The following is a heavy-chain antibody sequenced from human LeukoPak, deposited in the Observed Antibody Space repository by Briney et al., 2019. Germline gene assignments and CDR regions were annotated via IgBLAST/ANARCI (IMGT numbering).Heavy chain of an antibody. CDR2: TSAYNGNT. CDR3: ASTKTYYYGSGSYYRDY. J-gene: IGHJ4*02. V-gene: IGHV1-18*01. D-gene: IGHD3-10*01. CDR1: GYTFTSYG. Sequence: ASVKVSCKASGYTFTSYGISWVRQAPGQGLEWMGWTSAYNGNTNYAQKLQGRVTMTTDTSTSTAYMELRSLRSDDTAVYYCASTKTYYYGSGSYYRDYWGQGTLVTVSS.